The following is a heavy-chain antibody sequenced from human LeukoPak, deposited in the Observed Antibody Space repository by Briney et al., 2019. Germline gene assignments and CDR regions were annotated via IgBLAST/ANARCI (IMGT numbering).Heavy chain of an antibody. CDR2: IYYSGST. Sequence: SETLSLTCTVSGGSISSGSYYWGWIRQPPGKGLEWIGSIYYSGSTYYNPSLKSRVTISVDTSKNQFSLKLSSVTAADTAVYYCARVGDYDFWSSPLDYWGQGTLVTVSS. D-gene: IGHD3-3*01. V-gene: IGHV4-39*07. CDR1: GGSISSGSYY. J-gene: IGHJ4*02. CDR3: ARVGDYDFWSSPLDY.